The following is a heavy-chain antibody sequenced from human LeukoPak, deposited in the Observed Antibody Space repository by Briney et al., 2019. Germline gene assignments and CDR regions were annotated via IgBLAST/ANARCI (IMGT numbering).Heavy chain of an antibody. V-gene: IGHV3-21*01. CDR2: ISSSSSYI. CDR3: ASWCSSTSCYTPLDY. CDR1: GFTFSSYS. D-gene: IGHD2-2*02. J-gene: IGHJ4*02. Sequence: PGGSLRPSCAASGFTFSSYSMNWVRQAPGKGLEWVSSISSSSSYIYYADSVKGRFTISRDNAKNSLYLQMNSLRAEDTAVYYCASWCSSTSCYTPLDYWGQGTLVTVSS.